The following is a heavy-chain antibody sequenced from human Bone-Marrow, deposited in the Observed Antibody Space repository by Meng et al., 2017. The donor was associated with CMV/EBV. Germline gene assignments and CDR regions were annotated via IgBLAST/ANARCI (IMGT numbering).Heavy chain of an antibody. CDR1: GGSISSGGYY. CDR2: IYYSGST. V-gene: IGHV4-31*03. CDR3: ARPLTGQYNWFDP. D-gene: IGHD1-20*01. J-gene: IGHJ5*02. Sequence: LRLSCTVSGGSISSGGYYWSWIRQHPGKGLEWIGYIYYSGSTYYNPSPKSRVTISVDTSKNQFSLKLSSVTAADTAVYYCARPLTGQYNWFDPWGQGTLVTVSS.